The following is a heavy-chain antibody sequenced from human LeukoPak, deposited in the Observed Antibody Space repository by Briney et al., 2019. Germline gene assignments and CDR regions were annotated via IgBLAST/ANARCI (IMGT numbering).Heavy chain of an antibody. CDR1: GLTGSSNF. D-gene: IGHD1-1*01. Sequence: GGSLRLSCAASGLTGSSNFMTWVRQAPGKGLEWVSAIYSGGSTFYADSVRGRFNISRDNSRKTMFLQMSSLRVEDAGVYYCASSGTASRGAMDVWGQGPRSPSP. CDR3: ASSGTASRGAMDV. V-gene: IGHV3-66*01. CDR2: IYSGGST. J-gene: IGHJ6*02.